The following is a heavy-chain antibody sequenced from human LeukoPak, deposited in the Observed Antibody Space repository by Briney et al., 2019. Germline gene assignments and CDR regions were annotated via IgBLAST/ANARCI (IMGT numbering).Heavy chain of an antibody. V-gene: IGHV3-23*01. Sequence: PGGSLRLSCAASGLTFSSYAMSWVRQAPGKGLEWVSGISDNGGNIYYADSVKGRFTISRDNSKHTLYLQMNSLRAEDTAVYHCAKAAEGSYFYAMDVWGQGTTVTVFS. CDR3: AKAAEGSYFYAMDV. J-gene: IGHJ6*02. CDR1: GLTFSSYA. CDR2: ISDNGGNI.